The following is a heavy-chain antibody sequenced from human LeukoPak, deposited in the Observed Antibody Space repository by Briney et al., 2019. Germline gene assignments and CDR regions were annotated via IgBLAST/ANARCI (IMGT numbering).Heavy chain of an antibody. J-gene: IGHJ4*02. CDR3: VKDVVRNGYNYFDC. V-gene: IGHV3-43*02. D-gene: IGHD5-24*01. Sequence: GGSLRLSCAASGFTFNNYVMHWVRQAPGKGLEWASLINGGDGRTYYADSVKGRFTISRDNSKNSLYLQMNGLRTEDTAMYFCVKDVVRNGYNYFDCWGQGTLVTVSS. CDR2: INGGDGRT. CDR1: GFTFNNYV.